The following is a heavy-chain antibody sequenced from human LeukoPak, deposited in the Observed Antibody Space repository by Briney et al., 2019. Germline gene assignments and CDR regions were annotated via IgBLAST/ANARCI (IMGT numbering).Heavy chain of an antibody. CDR1: GFTFSGFG. D-gene: IGHD5-12*01. Sequence: GKSLRLSCAASGFTFSGFGMNWVRQAPGKGLEWVSGISGGSDTTYYADSVKGRFTISRDNSEHTLYLQMNSLRAEDTAVYYCAKGRNGYDFFEKWGQGTLVTVSS. CDR2: ISGGSDTT. CDR3: AKGRNGYDFFEK. J-gene: IGHJ4*02. V-gene: IGHV3-23*01.